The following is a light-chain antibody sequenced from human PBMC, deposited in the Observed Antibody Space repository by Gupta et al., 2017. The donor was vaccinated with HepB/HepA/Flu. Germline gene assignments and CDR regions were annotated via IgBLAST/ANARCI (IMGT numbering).Light chain of an antibody. CDR2: ETS. Sequence: QAVVTQEPSLTVSPVGTVTLTCGSSTGAVTSRHFPYWFQQKPGQAPRTLVYETSNKHSWTPARFSGSLLGGKAALTLSGAQPEDEAEYYCLLSSGGARVFGGGTKLTVL. V-gene: IGLV7-46*01. J-gene: IGLJ3*02. CDR1: TGAVTSRHF. CDR3: LLSSGGARV.